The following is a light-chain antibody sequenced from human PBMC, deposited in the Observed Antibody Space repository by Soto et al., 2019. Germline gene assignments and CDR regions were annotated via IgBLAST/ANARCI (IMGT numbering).Light chain of an antibody. V-gene: IGKV1-39*01. CDR2: VAS. J-gene: IGKJ4*01. CDR3: QQSSSTPQT. Sequence: DIQMTQSPSSLSASVGDRVTITCRASQSIGSYLSWYQQTPGKAPKLLINVASTLQSGVPSRFSGSGSGTDFTLAISSLQPEDFATYYCQQSSSTPQTFGGGTKVDIK. CDR1: QSIGSY.